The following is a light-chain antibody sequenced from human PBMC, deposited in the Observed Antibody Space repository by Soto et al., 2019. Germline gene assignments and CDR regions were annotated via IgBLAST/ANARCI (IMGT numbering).Light chain of an antibody. J-gene: IGKJ2*01. CDR1: QDISNN. Sequence: DIQMTQSPSFLSASVGDRVTITCQASQDISNNLNWYQQKPGKAPKFLIYDASNLEAGVPSRFSGSGSGTFFTFTISSLQPEDIATYYCQQYDYLYTFGQGTKQEIK. V-gene: IGKV1-33*01. CDR3: QQYDYLYT. CDR2: DAS.